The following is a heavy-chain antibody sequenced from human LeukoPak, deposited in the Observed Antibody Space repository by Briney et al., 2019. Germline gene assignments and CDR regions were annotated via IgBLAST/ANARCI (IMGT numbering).Heavy chain of an antibody. CDR2: IYYSGST. Sequence: SETPSLTCTVSGGSISSGGYYWSWIRQHPGKGLEWIGYIYYSGSTYYNPSLKSRVTISVDTSKNQFSLKLSSVTAADTAVYYCARVYFDWLFSSGMDVWGQGTTVTVSS. J-gene: IGHJ6*02. V-gene: IGHV4-31*03. CDR1: GGSISSGGYY. D-gene: IGHD3-9*01. CDR3: ARVYFDWLFSSGMDV.